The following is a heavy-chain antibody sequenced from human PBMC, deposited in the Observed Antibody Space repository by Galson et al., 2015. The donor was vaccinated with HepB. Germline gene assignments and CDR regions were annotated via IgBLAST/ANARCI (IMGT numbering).Heavy chain of an antibody. CDR2: ISSAGGTQ. CDR1: GFILSTYG. Sequence: SLRLSCAASGFILSTYGMQWVRQPPGRGLQWVAVISSAGGTQYYADSVKGRFTISRDTSKNMLHLQMNSLRPEDTAVYYCVKESGIPQYGAYFDYWGQGALVTVSS. D-gene: IGHD4/OR15-4a*01. V-gene: IGHV3-30*18. J-gene: IGHJ4*02. CDR3: VKESGIPQYGAYFDY.